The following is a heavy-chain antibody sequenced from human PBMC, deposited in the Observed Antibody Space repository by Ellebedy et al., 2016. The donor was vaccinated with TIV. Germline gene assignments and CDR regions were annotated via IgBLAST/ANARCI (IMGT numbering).Heavy chain of an antibody. CDR3: ARRKGTTVVTNDAFDI. Sequence: ASVKVSCKGSGYSFTSYWIGWVRQMPGKGLEWMGIIYPGDSDTRYSPSFQGQVTISADKSISTAYPQWSSLKASDTAMYYCARRKGTTVVTNDAFDIWGQGTMVTVSS. J-gene: IGHJ3*02. V-gene: IGHV5-51*01. CDR2: IYPGDSDT. D-gene: IGHD4-23*01. CDR1: GYSFTSYW.